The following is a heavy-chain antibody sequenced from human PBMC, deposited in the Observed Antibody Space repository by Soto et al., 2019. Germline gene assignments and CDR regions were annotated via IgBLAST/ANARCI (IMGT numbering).Heavy chain of an antibody. D-gene: IGHD3-22*01. J-gene: IGHJ4*02. Sequence: QVQLQESGPGLVKPSQTLSLTCTVSGGSISSGGYYWSWIRQHPGKGLEWIGYIYYSGSTYYNPSLKSRVTISVDTFKNQFSLKLSSVTAADTTVYYCARDDSSVYYYEFHYWGQGTLVTVSS. V-gene: IGHV4-31*03. CDR1: GGSISSGGYY. CDR3: ARDDSSVYYYEFHY. CDR2: IYYSGST.